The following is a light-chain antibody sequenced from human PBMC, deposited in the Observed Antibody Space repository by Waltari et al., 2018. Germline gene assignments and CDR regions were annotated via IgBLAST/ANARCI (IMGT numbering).Light chain of an antibody. J-gene: IGKJ1*01. V-gene: IGKV3-20*01. CDR3: QHYLRLPVS. CDR1: QSVGRT. CDR2: GAS. Sequence: EIVLTQSPGTLSLSPGERATLSCRASQSVGRTLAWYQQRPGQAPRLLMYGASSRDTNIPDRFAGSGSGTDFSLTINRLEPEDFAVYYCQHYLRLPVSFGQGTKVEIK.